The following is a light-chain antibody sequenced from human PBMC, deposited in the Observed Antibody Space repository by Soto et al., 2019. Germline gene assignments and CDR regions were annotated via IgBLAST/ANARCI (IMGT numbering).Light chain of an antibody. Sequence: QSVLTQPPSVSGAPRQRVSISCSGATSNIGNNAVNWYQQLPGKAPKLLIYFDDLMPSGVSDRFSGSKSGTSASLAISGLQSEDEADYYCAAWDDSLNVVLFGGGTKVTAL. CDR2: FDD. CDR3: AAWDDSLNVVL. CDR1: TSNIGNNA. J-gene: IGLJ2*01. V-gene: IGLV1-36*01.